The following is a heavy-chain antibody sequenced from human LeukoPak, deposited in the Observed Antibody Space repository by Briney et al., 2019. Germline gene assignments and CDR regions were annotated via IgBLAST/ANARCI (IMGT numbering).Heavy chain of an antibody. CDR1: GFSFRSYW. D-gene: IGHD3-9*01. Sequence: PGGSLRLSCAATGFSFRSYWMNWVRQAPGKGLEWLAIIKQDGSEKNYKGSVEGRFTISRDNDKNSLHLQMNSLRAEDTAVYYCAGGSGYLITSWGQGTLVTVSS. CDR3: AGGSGYLITS. CDR2: IKQDGSEK. J-gene: IGHJ5*02. V-gene: IGHV3-7*01.